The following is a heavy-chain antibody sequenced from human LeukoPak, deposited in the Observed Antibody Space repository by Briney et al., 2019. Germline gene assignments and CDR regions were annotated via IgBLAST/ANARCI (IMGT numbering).Heavy chain of an antibody. CDR2: ISWNSGSI. CDR1: GFTFDDYA. D-gene: IGHD3-22*01. V-gene: IGHV3-9*01. Sequence: GRSLRLSCAASGFTFDDYAMHWARHAPGKGLEWVSGISWNSGSIGYADSVKGRFTISRDNAKNSLYLQMNSLRAEDTALYYCAKDRSSGYGFLYYFDYWGQGTLVTVSS. J-gene: IGHJ4*02. CDR3: AKDRSSGYGFLYYFDY.